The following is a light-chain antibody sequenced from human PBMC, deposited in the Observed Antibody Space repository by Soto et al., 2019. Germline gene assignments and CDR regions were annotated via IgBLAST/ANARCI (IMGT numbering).Light chain of an antibody. Sequence: EMVMTQSPDTLSVSPGERATLSCRASQSVSRNLAWYQQRVGQAPRLLIYGASTRATGIPAMFSGSGSGTEFTLTISSLQSEDFTVYYCQQYNNWPPYSFGQGTKLEIK. J-gene: IGKJ2*03. CDR3: QQYNNWPPYS. CDR2: GAS. CDR1: QSVSRN. V-gene: IGKV3-15*01.